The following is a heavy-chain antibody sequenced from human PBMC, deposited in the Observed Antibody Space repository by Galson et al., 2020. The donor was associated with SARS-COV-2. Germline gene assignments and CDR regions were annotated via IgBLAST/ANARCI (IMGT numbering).Heavy chain of an antibody. CDR3: AKDPTDGLVVVPAAMLGNHFEC. CDR1: GFTFTNYG. V-gene: IGHV3-30*18. Sequence: GESLKISCAASGFTFTNYGIHWVRQAPGRGLEWVAVISYDGSLQLYEDSVKGRFTVSRDDSKNMVFLQMNSLTAEDTAVYYCAKDPTDGLVVVPAAMLGNHFECWGQGTLVTVSS. D-gene: IGHD2-2*01. CDR2: ISYDGSLQ. J-gene: IGHJ4*02.